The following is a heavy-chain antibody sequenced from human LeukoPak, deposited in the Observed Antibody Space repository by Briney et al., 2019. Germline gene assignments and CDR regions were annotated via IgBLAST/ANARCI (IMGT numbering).Heavy chain of an antibody. Sequence: PSETLSLTCAVYGGSFSGYYWSWIRQPPGKGLEWIGEINHSGSTNYNPSLKSRVTISVDTSKNQFSLKLSSVTAADTAVYYCARGNPVLRYFDWLLGFDPWGQGTLVTVSS. CDR1: GGSFSGYY. V-gene: IGHV4-34*01. CDR2: INHSGST. J-gene: IGHJ5*02. CDR3: ARGNPVLRYFDWLLGFDP. D-gene: IGHD3-9*01.